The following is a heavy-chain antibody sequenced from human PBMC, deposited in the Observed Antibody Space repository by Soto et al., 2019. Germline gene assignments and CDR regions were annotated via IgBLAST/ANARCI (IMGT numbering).Heavy chain of an antibody. CDR3: ATAPNSWSPTYHGMDV. J-gene: IGHJ6*01. CDR1: GYTFTSYG. D-gene: IGHD3-3*01. Sequence: ASVKVSCKASGYTFTSYGISWVRQAPGQGLEWMGWISAYNGNTNYAQKLQGRVTMTTDTSTSTAYMELRSLRSDDTAVYYCATAPNSWSPTYHGMDVWGKGTTVTVSS. V-gene: IGHV1-18*04. CDR2: ISAYNGNT.